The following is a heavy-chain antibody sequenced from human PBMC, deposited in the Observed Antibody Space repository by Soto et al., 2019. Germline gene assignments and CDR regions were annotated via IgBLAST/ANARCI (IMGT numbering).Heavy chain of an antibody. CDR2: IYYTGAA. J-gene: IGHJ4*02. CDR1: GGSITTGGTY. CDR3: ASGTSETISFDF. V-gene: IGHV4-31*03. Sequence: PSETLSLTCSVSGGSITTGGTYWSWARLLPGKGLQWVGYIYYTGAAYYNPALQSRVTISLDTSENHFSLKLTSVTAADTAVYYCASGTSETISFDFWGQGRQVTVSS. D-gene: IGHD2-21*01.